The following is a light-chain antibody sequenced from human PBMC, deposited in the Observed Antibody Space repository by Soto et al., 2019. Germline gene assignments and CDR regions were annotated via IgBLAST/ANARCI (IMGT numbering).Light chain of an antibody. CDR2: DSN. Sequence: QAVVTQPPSVSAAPGQKVTISCSGSSSNIENNYVSWYQQLPGTAPKLLIYDSNIRPSGIPDRFSGSKSGTSATLGITGLQTGDEADYYCGTWDSSLSVVVFGGGTKLTVL. J-gene: IGLJ2*01. CDR1: SSNIENNY. V-gene: IGLV1-51*01. CDR3: GTWDSSLSVVV.